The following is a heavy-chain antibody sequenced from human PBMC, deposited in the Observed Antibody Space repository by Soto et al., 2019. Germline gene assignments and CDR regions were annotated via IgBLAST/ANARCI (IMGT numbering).Heavy chain of an antibody. Sequence: LRLSCAASGFTFSSYAMSWVRQAPGKGLEWVSAISGSGGSTYYADSVKGRFTISRDNSKNTLYLQMNSLRAEDTAVYYCAKDLEYSSSCYFDYWGQGTLVTVSS. D-gene: IGHD6-6*01. V-gene: IGHV3-23*01. J-gene: IGHJ4*02. CDR3: AKDLEYSSSCYFDY. CDR1: GFTFSSYA. CDR2: ISGSGGST.